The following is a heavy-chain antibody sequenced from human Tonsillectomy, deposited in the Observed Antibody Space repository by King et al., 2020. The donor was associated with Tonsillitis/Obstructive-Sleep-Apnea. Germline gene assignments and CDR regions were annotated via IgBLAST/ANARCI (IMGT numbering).Heavy chain of an antibody. J-gene: IGHJ4*02. CDR3: ARVDIVVVPAAMLDY. CDR1: GYTFTSYG. D-gene: IGHD2-2*03. V-gene: IGHV1-18*01. Sequence: QLMQSGAEVKKPGASVKVSCKASGYTFTSYGISWVRQAPGQGLEWMGWISAYNGNTNYAQKLQGRVTMTTDTSTSTAYMELRSLRSDDTAVYYCARVDIVVVPAAMLDYWGQGTLVTVSS. CDR2: ISAYNGNT.